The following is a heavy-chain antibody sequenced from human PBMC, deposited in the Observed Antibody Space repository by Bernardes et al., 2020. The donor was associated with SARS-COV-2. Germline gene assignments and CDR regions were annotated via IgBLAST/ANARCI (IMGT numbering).Heavy chain of an antibody. Sequence: ASVKVSCMASGYTFTGYYMHWVRQAPGQGLEWMGWINPNSGGTNSAQKFQGRVTMTRDTSIRTAYMELSSLRSDDTAVYYCAIPPSNYDRYGMDVWGQGTTVTVSS. CDR2: INPNSGGT. V-gene: IGHV1-2*02. J-gene: IGHJ6*02. CDR3: AIPPSNYDRYGMDV. CDR1: GYTFTGYY. D-gene: IGHD3-22*01.